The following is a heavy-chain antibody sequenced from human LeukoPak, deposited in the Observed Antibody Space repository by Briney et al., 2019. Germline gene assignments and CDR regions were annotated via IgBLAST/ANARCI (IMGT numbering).Heavy chain of an antibody. V-gene: IGHV1-18*01. CDR2: ISAYNGNT. CDR3: ARVLSSSWFKLYYFDY. Sequence: ASVKVSCKASGYTFTSYGISWVRQAPGQGLEWMGWISAYNGNTNYAQKLQGRVTMTTDTSTSTAYMELRSLRSDDTAVYYCARVLSSSWFKLYYFDYWGQGTLVTVSS. J-gene: IGHJ4*02. CDR1: GYTFTSYG. D-gene: IGHD6-13*01.